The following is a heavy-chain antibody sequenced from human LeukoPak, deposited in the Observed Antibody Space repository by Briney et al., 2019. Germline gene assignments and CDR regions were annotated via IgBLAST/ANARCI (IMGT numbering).Heavy chain of an antibody. CDR2: INAGNGNA. Sequence: ASVKVSCKASGYTFTDYGMHWVRQAPGQRFEWMAWINAGNGNAKYSQKFQGRVTITRDTSASTAYMELSSLRSEDTAVYYCARVPLHDRNDYYYPHWGQGTVVTVSS. CDR3: ARVPLHDRNDYYYPH. D-gene: IGHD3-22*01. J-gene: IGHJ1*01. CDR1: GYTFTDYG. V-gene: IGHV1-3*01.